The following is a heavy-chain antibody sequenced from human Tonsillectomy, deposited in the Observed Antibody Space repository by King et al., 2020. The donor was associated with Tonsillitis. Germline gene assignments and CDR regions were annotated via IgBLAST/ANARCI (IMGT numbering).Heavy chain of an antibody. Sequence: VQLVESGGGLVKPGGSLRLSCAASGFVFSDYHMYWIRQAPGEGLEWVSYISGSGSSIFYADSVKGRFTISRDNAKKSLYLQMDGLRAEDTAVYYCARRRYYYDSDFDYWGQGTLVTVSS. CDR2: ISGSGSSI. CDR3: ARRRYYYDSDFDY. J-gene: IGHJ4*02. D-gene: IGHD3-22*01. V-gene: IGHV3-11*01. CDR1: GFVFSDYH.